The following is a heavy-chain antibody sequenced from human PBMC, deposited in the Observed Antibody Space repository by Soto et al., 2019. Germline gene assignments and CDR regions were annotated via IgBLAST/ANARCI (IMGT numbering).Heavy chain of an antibody. D-gene: IGHD3-22*01. CDR2: INHSGST. Sequence: SETLSLTCAVYGGSFSGYYWSWIRQPPGKGLEWIGEINHSGSTNYNPSLKSRVTISVDTSKNRFSLKLSSVTAADTAVYYCARGWGHISGYYYYYYYYMDVWGKGTTVTVSS. V-gene: IGHV4-34*01. CDR3: ARGWGHISGYYYYYYYYMDV. J-gene: IGHJ6*03. CDR1: GGSFSGYY.